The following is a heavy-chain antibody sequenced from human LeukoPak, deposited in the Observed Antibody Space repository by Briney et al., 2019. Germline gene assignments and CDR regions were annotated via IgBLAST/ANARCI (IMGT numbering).Heavy chain of an antibody. D-gene: IGHD3-22*01. Sequence: PSETLSLTCTVSGGSISSSSYYWGWIRQPPGKGLEWIGSIYYSGSTYYNPSLKSRVTISVDTSKNQLSLKLSSVTAADTAVYYCARQQYYDSSGYIDYWGQGTLVTVSS. J-gene: IGHJ4*02. CDR2: IYYSGST. CDR3: ARQQYYDSSGYIDY. CDR1: GGSISSSSYY. V-gene: IGHV4-39*01.